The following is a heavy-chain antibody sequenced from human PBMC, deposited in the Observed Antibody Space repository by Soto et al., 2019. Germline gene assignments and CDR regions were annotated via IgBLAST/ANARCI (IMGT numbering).Heavy chain of an antibody. J-gene: IGHJ6*02. V-gene: IGHV4-4*02. CDR3: ARGSHSNYGGDYYYYGMDV. D-gene: IGHD4-4*01. CDR2: IYHSGST. Sequence: QVQLQESGPGLVKPSGTLSLTCAVSGGSISSSNWWSWVRQPPGKGLEWIGEIYHSGSTNYNPSLKSRVNISVDKSKNQFSLKLSSVTAADTAVYYCARGSHSNYGGDYYYYGMDVWGQGTTVTVSS. CDR1: GGSISSSNW.